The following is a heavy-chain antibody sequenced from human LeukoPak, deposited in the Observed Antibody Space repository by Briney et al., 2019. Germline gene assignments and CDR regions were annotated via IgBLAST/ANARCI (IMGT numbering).Heavy chain of an antibody. CDR3: ARGTRRYYDGSGYYYGEFDY. CDR2: VLYSGST. CDR1: DDSIKNYF. Sequence: PSETLSLTCTVSDDSIKNYFWTWIRQSPGKGLEWIGYVLYSGSTSYNPSLRSRLTMSVDTSKSQFSLNLKSVTAADTAVYYCARGTRRYYDGSGYYYGEFDYWGQGILVTVSS. D-gene: IGHD3-22*01. J-gene: IGHJ4*02. V-gene: IGHV4-59*01.